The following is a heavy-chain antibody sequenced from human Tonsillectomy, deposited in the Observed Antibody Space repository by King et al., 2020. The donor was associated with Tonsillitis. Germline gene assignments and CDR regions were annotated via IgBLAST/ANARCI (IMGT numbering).Heavy chain of an antibody. CDR2: IYPYDSDT. D-gene: IGHD4-17*01. V-gene: IGHV5-51*01. CDR3: ARHLGNYVDPGVDG. Sequence: VQLVESGAEVKKPGESLKISCKGSGFTFTSYWIGWVRQMPGKGLEWMGIIYPYDSDTRYSPSFQGQITISAEKSISTAYVQWSSPEASDTAMYYCARHLGNYVDPGVDGWGQGTTVSGSS. CDR1: GFTFTSYW. J-gene: IGHJ6*02.